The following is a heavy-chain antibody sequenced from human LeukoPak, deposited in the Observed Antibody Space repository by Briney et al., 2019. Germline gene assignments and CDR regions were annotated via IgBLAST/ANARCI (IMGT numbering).Heavy chain of an antibody. CDR3: ARDRSSTSCFDY. V-gene: IGHV4-59*01. D-gene: IGHD2-2*01. CDR1: GGSISSYY. J-gene: IGHJ4*02. CDR2: IYYSGST. Sequence: PSETLSLTCTVSGGSISSYYWSWIRQPPGKGQEWIGYIYYSGSTNYNPSLKSRGTISVDTSKNQFSLKLSSVTAADTAVYYCARDRSSTSCFDYWGQGTLVTVSS.